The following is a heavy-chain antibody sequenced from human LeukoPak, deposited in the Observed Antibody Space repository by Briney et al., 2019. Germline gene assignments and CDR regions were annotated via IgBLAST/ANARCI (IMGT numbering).Heavy chain of an antibody. D-gene: IGHD6-19*01. Sequence: SETLSLTCTVSGGSISSYYWSWIRQPPGKGLEWIGYIYYSGSTNYNPSLKSRVTISVDTSKNQFSLKLSSVTAADTAVYYCAREGIAVAGTTRYYYYGMDVWGQGTTVTVSS. CDR3: AREGIAVAGTTRYYYYGMDV. J-gene: IGHJ6*02. V-gene: IGHV4-59*12. CDR2: IYYSGST. CDR1: GGSISSYY.